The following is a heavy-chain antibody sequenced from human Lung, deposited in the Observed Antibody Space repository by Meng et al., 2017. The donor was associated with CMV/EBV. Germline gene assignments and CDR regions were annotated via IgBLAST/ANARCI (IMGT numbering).Heavy chain of an antibody. D-gene: IGHD2-21*02. V-gene: IGHV3-23*01. J-gene: IGHJ4*02. CDR2: IRGNGGNA. Sequence: GGTLRLSCVASGFIFSDYTMTWVRQGPGKGLEWVSSIRGNGGNAAYADSVQGRFTIFRDNSQNSLYLQMNSLRAEDTALYYCARGAASGVTAPDSWGQGALVTVSS. CDR3: ARGAASGVTAPDS. CDR1: GFIFSDYT.